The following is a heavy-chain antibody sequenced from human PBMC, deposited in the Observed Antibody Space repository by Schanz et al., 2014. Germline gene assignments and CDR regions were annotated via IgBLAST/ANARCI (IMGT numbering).Heavy chain of an antibody. J-gene: IGHJ4*02. CDR3: ARKVVATIGGYYDN. CDR2: ISSGGGST. D-gene: IGHD5-12*01. Sequence: EVQLVQSGGGLVQPGGSLRLSCAASGFVFGDYYMTWIRQAPGKGLEWVSSISSGGGSTYYADSVRGRFTISRDNAENTLFLQMNSLRAEDTAVYYCARKVVATIGGYYDNWGQGTLVIVSS. V-gene: IGHV3-23*04. CDR1: GFVFGDYY.